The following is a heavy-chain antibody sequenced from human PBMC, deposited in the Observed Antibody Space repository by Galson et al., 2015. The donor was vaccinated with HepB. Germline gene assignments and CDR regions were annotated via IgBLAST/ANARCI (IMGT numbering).Heavy chain of an antibody. CDR3: ARVYYDSSGDYYFDY. D-gene: IGHD3-22*01. V-gene: IGHV3-74*01. CDR1: GFTFNIYR. CDR2: FNSDGSST. Sequence: SLRHSCPASGFTFNIYRMHWVRQAQGKGLVCVSRFNSDGSSTSYADSVKGRFTISRDNAKNTLYLQLNSLRAEDTAVYYCARVYYDSSGDYYFDYWGQGTLVTVSS. J-gene: IGHJ4*02.